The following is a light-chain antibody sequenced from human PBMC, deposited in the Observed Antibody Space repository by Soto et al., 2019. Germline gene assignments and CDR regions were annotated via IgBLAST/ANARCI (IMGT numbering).Light chain of an antibody. CDR2: EVS. CDR3: SSFTSSSTQV. Sequence: QSVLTQPASVSGSPGQSITISCTGTSSDVGGYNYVSWYQQHPGKVPKLMIYEVSNQPSGVVNRFSGSKSGNTASLTISGLQAEDEADYYCSSFTSSSTQVFGTGTKLTVL. V-gene: IGLV2-14*01. CDR1: SSDVGGYNY. J-gene: IGLJ1*01.